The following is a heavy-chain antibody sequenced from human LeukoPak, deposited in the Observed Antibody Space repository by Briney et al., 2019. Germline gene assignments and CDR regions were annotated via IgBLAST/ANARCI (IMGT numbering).Heavy chain of an antibody. CDR2: LFYSGGT. Sequence: SETLSLTCTVSGGSINSTTYYWGWIRQPPGKGLEWIGTLFYSGGTNYNPSLKSRVTISVDTSKNQFSLKLSSVTAADTAVYYCARDQTMNAFDIWGQGTMVTVSS. D-gene: IGHD3-22*01. CDR3: ARDQTMNAFDI. J-gene: IGHJ3*02. V-gene: IGHV4-39*07. CDR1: GGSINSTTYY.